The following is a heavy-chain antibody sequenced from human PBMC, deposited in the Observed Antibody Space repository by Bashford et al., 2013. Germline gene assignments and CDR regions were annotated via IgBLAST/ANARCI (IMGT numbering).Heavy chain of an antibody. CDR1: GFTFSSYG. Sequence: GGSLRLSCAASGFTFSSYGMHWVRQAPGKGLEWVAVIWYDGSNKYYADSVKGRFTISRDNSKNTLYLQMNSLRAEDTAVYYCARDQGSSWYANFDYWGRGNRRSPSPQ. CDR3: ARDQGSSWYANFDY. J-gene: IGHJ4*02. V-gene: IGHV3-33*01. D-gene: IGHD6-13*01. CDR2: IWYDGSNK.